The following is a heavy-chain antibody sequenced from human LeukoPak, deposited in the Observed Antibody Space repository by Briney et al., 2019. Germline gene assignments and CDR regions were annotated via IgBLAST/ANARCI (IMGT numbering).Heavy chain of an antibody. CDR3: TTSRTNDCSSPSCYTDY. J-gene: IGHJ4*02. D-gene: IGHD2-2*02. CDR1: GASIYTSSSS. CDR2: VYYTGST. V-gene: IGHV4-39*01. Sequence: SETLSLTCTVSGASIYTSSSSWGWIRQPPGKGLEWIASVYYTGSTYYSPSLKSRATISVDTSKNQFSLELNSVTAADTAVYYCTTSRTNDCSSPSCYTDYWGQGTLVTVSS.